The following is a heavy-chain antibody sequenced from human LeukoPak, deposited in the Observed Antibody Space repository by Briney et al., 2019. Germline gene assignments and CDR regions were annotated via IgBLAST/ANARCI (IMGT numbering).Heavy chain of an antibody. CDR1: GFTFSNYW. CDR2: INQGGSEE. J-gene: IGHJ4*02. Sequence: QPGGSLRLSCAASGFTFSNYWMTWVREAPGKGLEWVAHINQGGSEEYYMDSVKARFTISRDNAKNSLSLQMNSLRAEDTAVYYCVRDGGVSGYDLLDYWGQGTLVTVSS. D-gene: IGHD5-12*01. V-gene: IGHV3-7*01. CDR3: VRDGGVSGYDLLDY.